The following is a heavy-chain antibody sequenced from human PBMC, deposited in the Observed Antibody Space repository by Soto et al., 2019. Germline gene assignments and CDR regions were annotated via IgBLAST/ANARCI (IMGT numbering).Heavy chain of an antibody. V-gene: IGHV3-66*02. CDR3: ARANGGLDAFDI. Sequence: GGSLRLSCAASGFTVSSNYMGWVRQAPGKGLEWVSVIYSGGSTYYADSVKGRFTISRDNSKNTLYLQMNSLRAEDTAVYYCARANGGLDAFDIWGQGTMVTVSS. CDR2: IYSGGST. CDR1: GFTVSSNY. J-gene: IGHJ3*02. D-gene: IGHD2-21*02.